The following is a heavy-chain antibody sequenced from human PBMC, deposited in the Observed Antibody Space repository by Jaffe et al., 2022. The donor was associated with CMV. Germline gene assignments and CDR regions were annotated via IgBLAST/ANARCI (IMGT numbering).Heavy chain of an antibody. D-gene: IGHD3-10*01. J-gene: IGHJ4*02. CDR3: ATVRGH. Sequence: EVQLLESGGGLVQPGGSLRLSCAASGFTFTTYTMNWVRQAPGTGLEWVSGISGSAGTTYYADSAKGRFTISRDNSKNTLYLQMSSLRAEDTAIYYCATVRGHWGQGTLVTVSS. CDR1: GFTFTTYT. CDR2: ISGSAGTT. V-gene: IGHV3-23*01.